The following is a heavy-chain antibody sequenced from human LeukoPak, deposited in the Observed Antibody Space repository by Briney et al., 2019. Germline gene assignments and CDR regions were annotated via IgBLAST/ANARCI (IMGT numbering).Heavy chain of an antibody. V-gene: IGHV3-7*01. CDR1: GFTFSSYW. D-gene: IGHD3-10*01. CDR2: IKQDGSEK. Sequence: TGGSLRLSCAASGFTFSSYWMSWVRQAPGKGLEWVANIKQDGSEKYYVDSVKGRFTISRDNAKNSLYLQMNSLRAEDTAVYYCARVIWFGELLDWFDPWGQGTLVTVSS. J-gene: IGHJ5*02. CDR3: ARVIWFGELLDWFDP.